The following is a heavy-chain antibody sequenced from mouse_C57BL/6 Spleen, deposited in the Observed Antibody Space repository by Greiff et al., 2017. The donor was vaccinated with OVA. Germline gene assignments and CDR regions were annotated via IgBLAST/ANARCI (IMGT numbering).Heavy chain of an antibody. J-gene: IGHJ1*03. D-gene: IGHD4-1*01. CDR3: ARENWDWYFDV. Sequence: EVKLVESEGGLVQPGSSMKLSCIASGFTFSDYYMAWVRQVPEKGLEWVANINYDGSSTYYLDSLKSRFIISRDNAKNILYLQMSSLKSEDTATYYCARENWDWYFDVWGTGTTVTVSS. CDR2: INYDGSST. V-gene: IGHV5-16*01. CDR1: GFTFSDYY.